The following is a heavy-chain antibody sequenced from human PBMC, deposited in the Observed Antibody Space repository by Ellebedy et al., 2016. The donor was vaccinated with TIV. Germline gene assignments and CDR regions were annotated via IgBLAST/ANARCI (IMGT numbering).Heavy chain of an antibody. CDR2: IKHTGGS. V-gene: IGHV4-34*01. CDR1: GGSFSGYY. Sequence: MPSETLSLTCGVSGGSFSGYYWTWIRQSPGKGLEWIGEIKHTGGSKYNPSLKSRLIISVDTSKNQFTLNLTYVTVADTDLYYFARGSTDSRTYHLIEQWGPGTLVTVSS. J-gene: IGHJ4*02. CDR3: ARGSTDSRTYHLIEQ. D-gene: IGHD3-22*01.